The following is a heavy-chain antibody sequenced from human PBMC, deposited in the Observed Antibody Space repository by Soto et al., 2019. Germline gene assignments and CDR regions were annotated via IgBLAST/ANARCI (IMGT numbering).Heavy chain of an antibody. Sequence: QVQLVQSGAEVKKPGASVKVSCKASGYTFTNYAIHWVRQAPGQRLEWMGWINTDNGNTRYSQKFQGRVTITRDTSASTAYMELSSLRSEDTAVYYCARSAYYGSGRASPENDCWGQGTLVTVSS. CDR1: GYTFTNYA. D-gene: IGHD3-10*01. J-gene: IGHJ4*02. V-gene: IGHV1-3*04. CDR2: INTDNGNT. CDR3: ARSAYYGSGRASPENDC.